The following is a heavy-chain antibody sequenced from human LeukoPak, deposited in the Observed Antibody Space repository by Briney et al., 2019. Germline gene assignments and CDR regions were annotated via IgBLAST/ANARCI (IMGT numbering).Heavy chain of an antibody. D-gene: IGHD3-9*01. J-gene: IGHJ4*02. CDR1: GFTFSSYA. CDR2: ISGSGGST. V-gene: IGHV3-23*01. CDR3: AKREYYDILTGYHDY. Sequence: GGSLRLSCAASGFTFSSYAMSWVRQAPGKGLEWVSAISGSGGSTYYADSVKGRFTISRDNSKNTLYLQMNSLRAEDTAVYYCAKREYYDILTGYHDYWGQGTLVTVSS.